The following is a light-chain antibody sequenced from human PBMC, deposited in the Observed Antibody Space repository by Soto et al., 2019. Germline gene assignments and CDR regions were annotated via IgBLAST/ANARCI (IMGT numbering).Light chain of an antibody. CDR2: GAS. V-gene: IGKV3-20*01. CDR3: HQYGSSPWT. CDR1: QSVTSSY. J-gene: IGKJ1*01. Sequence: EIVLTQSPGTLSLSPGERATLSCRASQSVTSSYLAWYQQKPGRPGQAPRLLIYGASTRATGIPDRFSGSGSGTDFTLTISRLEPEDFAVYYCHQYGSSPWTFGQGSKVEIK.